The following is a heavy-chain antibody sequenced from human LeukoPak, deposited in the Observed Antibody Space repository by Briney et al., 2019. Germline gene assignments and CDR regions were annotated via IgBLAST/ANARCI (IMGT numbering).Heavy chain of an antibody. CDR2: IWFDGGNT. J-gene: IGHJ6*02. V-gene: IGHV3-33*01. Sequence: GGSLRLSCAASRFIFSNYGMHWVRQAPGKGLEWVAVIWFDGGNTYYADSVKGRFTISRDNSNNTLYLQMNSLRAEDTAAYYCARHSARLWFQGMDVWGQGTTVTVSS. CDR1: RFIFSNYG. D-gene: IGHD3-10*01. CDR3: ARHSARLWFQGMDV.